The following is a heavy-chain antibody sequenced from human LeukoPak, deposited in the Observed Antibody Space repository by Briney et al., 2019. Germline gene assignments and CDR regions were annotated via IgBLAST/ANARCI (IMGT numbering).Heavy chain of an antibody. D-gene: IGHD1-26*01. CDR3: ETGSGSYGTNDY. Sequence: GGSLRLSCAASGFTFDDYAMHWVRQAPGKGLEWVSGISWNSGSIGYADSVKGRFTISRDNAKNSLYLQMNSLRAEDPALYYCETGSGSYGTNDYWGQGPRVTVSS. V-gene: IGHV3-9*01. CDR1: GFTFDDYA. J-gene: IGHJ4*02. CDR2: ISWNSGSI.